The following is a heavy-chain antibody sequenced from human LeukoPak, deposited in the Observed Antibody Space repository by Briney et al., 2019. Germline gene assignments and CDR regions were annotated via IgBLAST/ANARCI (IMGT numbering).Heavy chain of an antibody. CDR3: ASYSNIVVVVAATLDY. CDR1: GFTFSSYW. Sequence: GGSLRLSCAASGFTFSSYWMSWVRQAPGKGLEWVSAISGSGGSTYYADSVKGRFTISRDNSKNTLYLQMNSLRAEDTAVYYCASYSNIVVVVAATLDYWGQGTLVTVSS. J-gene: IGHJ4*02. CDR2: ISGSGGST. D-gene: IGHD2-15*01. V-gene: IGHV3-23*01.